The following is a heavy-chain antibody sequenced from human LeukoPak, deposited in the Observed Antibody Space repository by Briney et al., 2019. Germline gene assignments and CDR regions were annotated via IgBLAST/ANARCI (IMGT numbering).Heavy chain of an antibody. CDR1: GFTFSSYH. D-gene: IGHD4-17*01. J-gene: IGHJ6*02. V-gene: IGHV3-48*03. CDR3: ARDGTTVATNYYYRMDV. Sequence: GGSLRLSCAASGFTFSSYHINWVRQAPGKGLEWVSYIRFSGSTIYYADSVKGRFTISRDNAKNSLFLQMNSLRAEDTAVYYCARDGTTVATNYYYRMDVWGQGTTVSVSS. CDR2: IRFSGSTI.